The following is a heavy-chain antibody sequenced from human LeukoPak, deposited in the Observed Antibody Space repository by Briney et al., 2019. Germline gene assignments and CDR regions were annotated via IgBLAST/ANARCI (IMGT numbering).Heavy chain of an antibody. CDR2: INWNGGST. CDR1: GFSFDDYG. Sequence: GGSLRLSCAASGFSFDDYGMSWVRHAPGKGLEWVSGINWNGGSTVYADSVKGRFTISRDNAKNSLYLQMSSLRAEDTALYHCARVYGSGNYYYMDVWGKGTTVTISS. J-gene: IGHJ6*03. D-gene: IGHD3-10*01. CDR3: ARVYGSGNYYYMDV. V-gene: IGHV3-20*01.